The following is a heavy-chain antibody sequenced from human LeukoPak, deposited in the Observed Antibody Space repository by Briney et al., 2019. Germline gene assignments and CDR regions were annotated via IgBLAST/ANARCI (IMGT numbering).Heavy chain of an antibody. CDR3: ARVPAAAKNYYYCYYMDV. CDR2: ISSSGSTI. V-gene: IGHV3-11*01. Sequence: GGSLRLSCAASGFTFSDYYMSWIRQAPGKGLEWVSYISSSGSTIYYADSVKGRFTISRDNAKNSLYLQMNSLRAEDTAVYYCARVPAAAKNYYYCYYMDVWGKGTTVTVSS. CDR1: GFTFSDYY. J-gene: IGHJ6*03. D-gene: IGHD2-2*01.